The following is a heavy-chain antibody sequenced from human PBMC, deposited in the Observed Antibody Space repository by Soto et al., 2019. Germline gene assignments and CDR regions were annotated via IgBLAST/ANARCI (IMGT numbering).Heavy chain of an antibody. V-gene: IGHV4-39*01. D-gene: IGHD3-9*01. CDR1: GDSISSSSYY. Sequence: QLQLQESGPGLVKPSETLSLTCTVSGDSISSSSYYWVWIRQPPGRGLEWIGSIFYSGTTYYNPSLMSRVTISIDTSKNQFSLKLTSVTAADTAVYYCAKTGPYDILTYWYFDLWGRGTLVTVSS. J-gene: IGHJ2*01. CDR2: IFYSGTT. CDR3: AKTGPYDILTYWYFDL.